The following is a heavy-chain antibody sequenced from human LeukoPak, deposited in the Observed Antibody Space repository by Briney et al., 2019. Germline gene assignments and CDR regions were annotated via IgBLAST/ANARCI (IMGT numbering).Heavy chain of an antibody. CDR3: AKDSSVTMVRGVIIDF. D-gene: IGHD3-10*01. V-gene: IGHV3-23*01. Sequence: GGSLRLSCAASGFTFSSYAMSWVRQAPGKGLEWVSAISGSGGSTYYADSVKGWFTISRDNSKNTLYLQMNSLRAEDTAVYYCAKDSSVTMVRGVIIDFWGQGTLVTVSS. CDR1: GFTFSSYA. J-gene: IGHJ4*02. CDR2: ISGSGGST.